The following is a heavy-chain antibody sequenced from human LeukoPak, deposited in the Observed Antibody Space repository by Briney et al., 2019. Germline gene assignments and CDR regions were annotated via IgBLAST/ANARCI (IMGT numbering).Heavy chain of an antibody. J-gene: IGHJ4*02. V-gene: IGHV3-48*02. Sequence: GGSLRLSCAASGFIFSDDNMNWVRQAPGKGLEWVSYISSGSSTIYYADSVKGRFTISRDNAKNSLYLQMNSLTDEDTAVYYCAREPPGNYDSSGPYYAYFDCWGQGTLVTVSS. D-gene: IGHD3-22*01. CDR3: AREPPGNYDSSGPYYAYFDC. CDR2: ISSGSSTI. CDR1: GFIFSDDN.